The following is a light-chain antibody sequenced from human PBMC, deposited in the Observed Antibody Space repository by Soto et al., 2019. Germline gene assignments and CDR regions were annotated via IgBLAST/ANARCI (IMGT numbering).Light chain of an antibody. J-gene: IGKJ1*01. CDR3: QQSYSTPQT. CDR2: TSS. Sequence: DIQLTQSPSSLSASVGDRVTITFRASQSISTSLNWYQQKPGKAPNLLIFTSSNLESGVPSRFSGSGSGTDFTLTISSLQPEDFATYYCQQSYSTPQTFGQGTKVDIK. V-gene: IGKV1-39*01. CDR1: QSISTS.